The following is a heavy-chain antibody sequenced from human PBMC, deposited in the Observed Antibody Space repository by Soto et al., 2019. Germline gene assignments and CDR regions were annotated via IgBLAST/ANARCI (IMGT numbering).Heavy chain of an antibody. V-gene: IGHV1-69*02. J-gene: IGHJ4*02. CDR3: ARGPLVVLNYFES. Sequence: SLKVSCKSSGGTFRNYPINWVRQAPGQGLEWMGSIFPLTGIPDYAQNFQARLTISADKSTSTAYMELSSLTSDDTAMYFCARGPLVVLNYFESWGQGTLVTVSS. CDR1: GGTFRNYP. CDR2: IFPLTGIP.